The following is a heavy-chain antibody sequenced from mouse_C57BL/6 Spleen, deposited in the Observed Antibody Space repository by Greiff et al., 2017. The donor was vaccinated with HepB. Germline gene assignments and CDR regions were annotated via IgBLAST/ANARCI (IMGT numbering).Heavy chain of an antibody. J-gene: IGHJ2*01. V-gene: IGHV1-50*01. CDR1: GYTFTSYW. Sequence: QVQLQQPGAELVKPGASVKLSCKASGYTFTSYWMQWVKQRPGQGLEWIGEIDPSDSYTNYNQKFKGKATLTVDTSSSTAYMQLSSLTSEDSAVYHCARGSGYFDYWGQGTTLTVSS. D-gene: IGHD3-2*02. CDR3: ARGSGYFDY. CDR2: IDPSDSYT.